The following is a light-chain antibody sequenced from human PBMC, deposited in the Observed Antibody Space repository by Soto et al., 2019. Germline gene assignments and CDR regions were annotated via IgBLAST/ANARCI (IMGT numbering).Light chain of an antibody. V-gene: IGLV2-14*01. CDR3: SSYTSSSTLGV. CDR2: DVS. CDR1: SSDVGGYNY. J-gene: IGLJ2*01. Sequence: QSALTQPASVSGSPGQSITISCTGTSSDVGGYNYVSWYQQHPGKAPKLMLYDVSNRPSGDSNRFSGSKSGNTGSLTISVLQAEDEADYYCSSYTSSSTLGVFGGGTKLTVL.